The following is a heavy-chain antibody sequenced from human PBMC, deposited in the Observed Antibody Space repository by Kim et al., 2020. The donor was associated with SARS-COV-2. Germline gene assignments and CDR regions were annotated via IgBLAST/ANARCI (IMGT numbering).Heavy chain of an antibody. V-gene: IGHV3-30*02. D-gene: IGHD1-20*01. CDR3: AKGIYGPADY. Sequence: NKYYANAVKGRFTISRDNSKTTLYLQMNSLRAEDTAVYYCAKGIYGPADYWGQGTLVTVSS. J-gene: IGHJ4*02. CDR2: NK.